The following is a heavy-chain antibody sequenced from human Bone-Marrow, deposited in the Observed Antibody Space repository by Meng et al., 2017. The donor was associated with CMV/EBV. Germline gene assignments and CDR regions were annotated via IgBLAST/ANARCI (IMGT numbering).Heavy chain of an antibody. CDR3: AREVLKQQLVDY. Sequence: SETLSLTCAVYGGSFSGYYWSWIRQPPGKGLEWIGEINHSGSTNYNPSLKSRVTISVDKSKNQFSLKLSSVTAADTAVYYCAREVLKQQLVDYWGQGTLVTVSS. CDR1: GGSFSGYY. J-gene: IGHJ4*02. CDR2: INHSGST. D-gene: IGHD6-13*01. V-gene: IGHV4-34*01.